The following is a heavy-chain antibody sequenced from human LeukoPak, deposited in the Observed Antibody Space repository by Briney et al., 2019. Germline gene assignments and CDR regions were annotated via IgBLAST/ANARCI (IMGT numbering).Heavy chain of an antibody. CDR2: ISGSGGST. V-gene: IGHV3-23*01. J-gene: IGHJ6*02. D-gene: IGHD6-25*01. CDR3: AKRAGSGSLYYYYYGMDV. CDR1: GFTFSSYS. Sequence: GGSLRLSCAASGFTFSSYSMSWVRQAPGKGLEWVSAISGSGGSTYYADSVKGRFTISRDNSKTTLYLQMNSLRAENTAVYYCAKRAGSGSLYYYYYGMDVWGQGTTVTVSS.